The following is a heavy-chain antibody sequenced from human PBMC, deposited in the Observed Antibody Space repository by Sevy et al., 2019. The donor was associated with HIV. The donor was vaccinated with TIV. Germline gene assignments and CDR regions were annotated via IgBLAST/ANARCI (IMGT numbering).Heavy chain of an antibody. D-gene: IGHD2-8*01. J-gene: IGHJ4*01. CDR1: GFTFSKYS. CDR3: AREGCTKPHDY. CDR2: FSFGCGKI. Sequence: GGSLRLSCAASGFTFSKYSMSWIRQTPGKGLEWVSTFSFGCGKINYADSVKGRFTISRDDSRNTFYLQMNSLRAEDTAIYYCAREGCTKPHDYSGHGTVVTVSS. V-gene: IGHV3-23*01.